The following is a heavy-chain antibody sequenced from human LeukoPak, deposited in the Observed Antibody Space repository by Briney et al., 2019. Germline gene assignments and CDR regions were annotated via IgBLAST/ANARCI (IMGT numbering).Heavy chain of an antibody. D-gene: IGHD2-15*01. V-gene: IGHV3-23*01. CDR3: AKDRKVVVAAADQVY. Sequence: GGSLRLSCAASGFTFSIYSMSWVRQAPGKGLEWVSAISGSGGSTYYADSVKGRFTISRDNSKNTLYLQMNSLRAEDTGVYYCAKDRKVVVAAADQVYWGQGTLVTVSS. J-gene: IGHJ4*02. CDR2: ISGSGGST. CDR1: GFTFSIYS.